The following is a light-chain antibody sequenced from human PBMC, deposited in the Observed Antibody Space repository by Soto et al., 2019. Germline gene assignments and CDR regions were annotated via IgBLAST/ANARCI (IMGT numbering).Light chain of an antibody. CDR1: QSVSRK. J-gene: IGKJ1*01. CDR3: QQYDKWPRT. CDR2: GAS. Sequence: EILMTQSPATLSASPGERATLSCRASQSVSRKLALYKQTRGQAPRLLIYGASTRATGVPARFSGSGSGTEFTLTISNLQSEDFAVYHCQQYDKWPRTFGQGTKVDIK. V-gene: IGKV3-15*01.